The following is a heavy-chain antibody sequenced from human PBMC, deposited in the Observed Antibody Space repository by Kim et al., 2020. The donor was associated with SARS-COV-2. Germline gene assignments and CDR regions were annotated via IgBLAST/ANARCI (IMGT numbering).Heavy chain of an antibody. CDR2: IYYTGST. CDR3: ATFSTARDLLHFYHGMDI. CDR1: GGSISSGNYY. D-gene: IGHD6-6*01. Sequence: SETLSLTCAVSGGSISSGNYYWNWIRQHPGNGLEWIGYIYYTGSTDYNPSLKSRITISVDTSKNQFSLEMSSVTAADTAVYYCATFSTARDLLHFYHGMDIWGQGTTVTVSS. V-gene: IGHV4-31*11. J-gene: IGHJ6*02.